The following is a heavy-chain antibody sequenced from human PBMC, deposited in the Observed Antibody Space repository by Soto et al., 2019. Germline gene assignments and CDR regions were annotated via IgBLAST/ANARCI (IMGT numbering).Heavy chain of an antibody. CDR2: IIPIFGTA. CDR3: ARDQWELLGDAFDI. J-gene: IGHJ3*02. V-gene: IGHV1-69*13. Sequence: ASVQVSCKASGGTFSSYAISWVRQAPGQGLEWMGGIIPIFGTANYAQKFQGRVTITADESTSTAYMELSSLRSEDTAVYYCARDQWELLGDAFDIWGQGTMATVSS. CDR1: GGTFSSYA. D-gene: IGHD1-26*01.